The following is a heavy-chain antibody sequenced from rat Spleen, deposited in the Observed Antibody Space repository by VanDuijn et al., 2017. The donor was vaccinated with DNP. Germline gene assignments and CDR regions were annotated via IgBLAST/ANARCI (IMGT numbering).Heavy chain of an antibody. D-gene: IGHD1-4*01. J-gene: IGHJ2*01. CDR3: AGRPPPTRGPFDY. CDR2: IIYGGSRT. Sequence: EVQLVESGGGLIPPGRSLKVSCEASGLPFRDYNMAWVRQTPETGLEWVANIIYGGSRTHYRDSVKGRFTISRDNSKNILYLQMDSLRSDDTATYYCAGRPPPTRGPFDYWGQGVTVTVSS. CDR1: GLPFRDYN. V-gene: IGHV5S10*01.